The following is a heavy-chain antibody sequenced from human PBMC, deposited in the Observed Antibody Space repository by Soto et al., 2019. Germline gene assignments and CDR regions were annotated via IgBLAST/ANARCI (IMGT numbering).Heavy chain of an antibody. CDR1: GGSFSGYY. J-gene: IGHJ4*02. CDR3: ARGLIAAAGPRSPYFDY. V-gene: IGHV4-34*01. D-gene: IGHD6-13*01. CDR2: INHSGST. Sequence: SETLSLTCAVYGGSFSGYYWSWIRQPPGKGLEWIGEINHSGSTNYNPSLKSRVTISVDTSKNQFSLKLSSVTAADTAVYYCARGLIAAAGPRSPYFDYWGQGTLVTVSS.